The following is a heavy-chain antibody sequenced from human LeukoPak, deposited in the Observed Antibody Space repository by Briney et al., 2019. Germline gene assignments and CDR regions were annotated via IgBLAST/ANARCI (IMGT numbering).Heavy chain of an antibody. J-gene: IGHJ4*02. CDR1: GFTSSDYY. CDR3: ARPKYSSSWQIFDY. D-gene: IGHD6-13*01. Sequence: GGSLRLSCAASGFTSSDYYMSWIRQAPGKGLEWVSYISSSGNTIYYADSVKGRFTISRDNAKNSVFLQMNSLRAEDTAVYYCARPKYSSSWQIFDYWGQGTLVTASS. CDR2: ISSSGNTI. V-gene: IGHV3-11*01.